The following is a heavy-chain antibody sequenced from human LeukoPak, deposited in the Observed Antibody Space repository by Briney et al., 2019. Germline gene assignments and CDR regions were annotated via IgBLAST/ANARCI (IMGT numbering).Heavy chain of an antibody. CDR2: IYPGDSDT. Sequence: GESLKISCKGFGYSFTTYWIGWVRQMLGKGLEWMGIIYPGDSDTKYSPSFRGQVTISADKSISTAYLQWSSLKASDTAMYYCARSCTSTNCYLTDAFDIWGQGTMVTVSS. D-gene: IGHD2-2*01. CDR1: GYSFTTYW. V-gene: IGHV5-51*01. J-gene: IGHJ3*02. CDR3: ARSCTSTNCYLTDAFDI.